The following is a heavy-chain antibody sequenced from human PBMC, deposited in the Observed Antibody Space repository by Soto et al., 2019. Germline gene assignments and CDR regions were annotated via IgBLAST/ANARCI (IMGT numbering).Heavy chain of an antibody. V-gene: IGHV1-18*01. D-gene: IGHD5-18*01. CDR3: ARDQGSYGPLAPLTTLFFYY. Sequence: ASVKVSCKASGYTFTSYGISWVRQAPGQGLEWMGWISAYNGNTNYAQKLQGRVTMTTDTSTSTAYMELRSLRSDDTAVYYCARDQGSYGPLAPLTTLFFYYWGQGTLVTVSS. CDR2: ISAYNGNT. J-gene: IGHJ4*02. CDR1: GYTFTSYG.